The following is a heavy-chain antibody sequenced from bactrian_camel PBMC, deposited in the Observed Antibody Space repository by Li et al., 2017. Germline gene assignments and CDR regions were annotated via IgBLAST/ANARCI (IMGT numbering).Heavy chain of an antibody. CDR2: IRPDGTP. J-gene: IGHJ4*01. CDR3: AADWAPGENWVRSALNNPQIYNY. Sequence: VQLVESGGGSVNAGGSLKLSCVVSGSIFSMCAMGWHRQAPGKGRELIASIRPDGTPSYDPSVMGRFTISQDKAKNTVYLQMNSLKPEDTGMYYCAADWAPGENWVRSALNNPQIYNYWGPGTQVTVS. V-gene: IGHV3S53*01. CDR1: GSIFSMCA. D-gene: IGHD3*01.